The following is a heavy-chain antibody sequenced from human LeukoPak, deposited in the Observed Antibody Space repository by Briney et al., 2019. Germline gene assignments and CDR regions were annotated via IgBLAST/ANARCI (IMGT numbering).Heavy chain of an antibody. D-gene: IGHD3-10*01. J-gene: IGHJ3*02. CDR3: ARSYQYYSFDI. Sequence: PSDTLTLTCTVSGGSISSYDYYWIRIPHHQGKDLKWIVNINYSGSTYYNPSLNSRVTISVDTSKNQFSLKLSSVTAADTAVYYCARSYQYYSFDIWGQGTMVSVSS. CDR2: INYSGST. V-gene: IGHV4-31*03. CDR1: GGSISSYDYY.